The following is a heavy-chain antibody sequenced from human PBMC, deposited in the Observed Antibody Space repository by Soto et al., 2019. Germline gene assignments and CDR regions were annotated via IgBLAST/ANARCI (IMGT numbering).Heavy chain of an antibody. D-gene: IGHD2-2*01. CDR2: ISFDGNNK. CDR1: GFTFSSYA. V-gene: IGHV3-30-3*01. CDR3: GRCSSTSCHLGADY. Sequence: VQVLESGGGLVQPGGSLRLSCTASGFTFSSYALHWVRQAPGRGLEWVALISFDGNNKYYANSVKGRFTISRDNSKNTLYLQMSSLRAEDTAVYYCGRCSSTSCHLGADYWGQGTLVTVSS. J-gene: IGHJ4*02.